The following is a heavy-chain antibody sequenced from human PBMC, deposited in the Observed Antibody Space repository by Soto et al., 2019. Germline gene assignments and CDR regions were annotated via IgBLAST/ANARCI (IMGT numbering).Heavy chain of an antibody. CDR2: VYSGGAT. V-gene: IGHV3-53*02. J-gene: IGHJ4*02. Sequence: QLVETGGGLIQPGTSLTLSCAASGFSVSRNYMTWVRQAPGKGLEWVSFVYSGGATFYADSVKGRLILSRDDSQNTMYLQMHKLRAEDTAVYYGARVQGRRWGRGTLFPVAS. CDR1: GFSVSRNY. CDR3: ARVQGRR.